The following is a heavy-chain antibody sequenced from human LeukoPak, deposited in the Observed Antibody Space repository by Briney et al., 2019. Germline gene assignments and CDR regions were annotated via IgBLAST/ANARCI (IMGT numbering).Heavy chain of an antibody. CDR2: ISWNSGSI. D-gene: IGHD5-12*01. CDR1: GFTFDDYA. V-gene: IGHV3-9*01. Sequence: GRSLRLSCAASGFTFDDYAMHWVRQAPGKGLEWVSGISWNSGSIGYADSVKGRFTISRDNAKNSLYLQMNSLRAEVTALYYCAKASLSGYDIYCFDYWGQGTLVTVSS. J-gene: IGHJ4*02. CDR3: AKASLSGYDIYCFDY.